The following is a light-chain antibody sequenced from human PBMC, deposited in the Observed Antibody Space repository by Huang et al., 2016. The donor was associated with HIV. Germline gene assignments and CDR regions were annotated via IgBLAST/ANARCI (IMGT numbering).Light chain of an antibody. V-gene: IGKV1-NL1*01. CDR3: QQYHGVPWT. Sequence: DIQMIQSPSSLSASVGDRVAITCRASQGISNSLAWYQQKPGKAPKRLLYDASKLEGGVTSRFSGSGSGADYTLTISSLQPEDVAVYHCQQYHGVPWTFGQGTKVEVK. CDR1: QGISNS. CDR2: DAS. J-gene: IGKJ1*01.